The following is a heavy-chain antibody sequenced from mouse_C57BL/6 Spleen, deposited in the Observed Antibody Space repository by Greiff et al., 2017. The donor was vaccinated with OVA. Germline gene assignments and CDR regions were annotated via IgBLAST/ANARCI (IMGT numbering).Heavy chain of an antibody. V-gene: IGHV1-78*01. CDR1: GYTFTDHT. Sequence: VQLQQSDAELVKPGASVKISCKVSGYTFTDHTIHWMKQRPEQGLEWIGYIYPRDGSTKYNEKFKGKATLTADKSSSTAYMQLSSLTSEDSAVYFCARYSNYDGYAMDYWGQGTSVTVSS. CDR2: IYPRDGST. CDR3: ARYSNYDGYAMDY. D-gene: IGHD2-5*01. J-gene: IGHJ4*01.